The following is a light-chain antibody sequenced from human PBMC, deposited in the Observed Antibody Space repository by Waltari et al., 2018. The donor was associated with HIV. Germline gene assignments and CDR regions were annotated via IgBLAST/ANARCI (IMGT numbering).Light chain of an antibody. J-gene: IGLJ2*01. CDR3: QSYFASNDVI. CDR2: ENN. CDR1: SGRIASHY. Sequence: NFMLTQPHSVSESPGKTVTISCPRRSGRIASHYVQWYQQRPGGAPPTVIYENNQRPSGVPDRFSGSIDSSSNSASLTISGLKTDDEADYYCQSYFASNDVIFGGGTTLTVL. V-gene: IGLV6-57*04.